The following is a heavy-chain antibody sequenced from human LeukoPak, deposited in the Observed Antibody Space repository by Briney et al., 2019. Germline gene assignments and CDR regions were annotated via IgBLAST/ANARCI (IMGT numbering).Heavy chain of an antibody. D-gene: IGHD5-12*01. J-gene: IGHJ4*02. CDR2: ISGNGGST. CDR3: AKGRYNSGYTSLDY. V-gene: IGHV3-23*01. CDR1: GITFSGYG. Sequence: GGSLRLSCVASGITFSGYGMSWVRQAPGKGLEWVSVISGNGGSTYYADSAKGRFTISRDNSKNTLYLQMNSLRAEDTAVYYCAKGRYNSGYTSLDYWGQGTLVTVSS.